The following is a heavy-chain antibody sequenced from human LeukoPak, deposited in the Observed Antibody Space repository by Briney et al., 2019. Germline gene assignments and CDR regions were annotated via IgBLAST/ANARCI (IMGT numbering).Heavy chain of an antibody. CDR1: GYTFATYF. Sequence: ASVKVSCKTSGYTFATYFMHWVRQAPGQGLEWMGYIKPNSGVTNYAQRFRGRVTMTWDTSISTAYIELSGLTSDDTAIYYCARPTYCGSDCYFNFDYWGQGTLVTISS. CDR2: IKPNSGVT. J-gene: IGHJ4*02. CDR3: ARPTYCGSDCYFNFDY. D-gene: IGHD2-21*02. V-gene: IGHV1-2*02.